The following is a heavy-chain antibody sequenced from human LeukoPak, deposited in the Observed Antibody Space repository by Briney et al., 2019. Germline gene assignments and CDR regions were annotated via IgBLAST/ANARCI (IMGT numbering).Heavy chain of an antibody. V-gene: IGHV3-30-3*01. Sequence: PGGSLRLSCAASGFTFSSYAMHWVRQAPGKGLEWVAVISYDGSNKYYADSVKGRFTISRDNSKNTLYLQMNSLRAEDTAVYYCARDDRRGMDVWGQGTTVTVSS. CDR1: GFTFSSYA. CDR3: ARDDRRGMDV. CDR2: ISYDGSNK. J-gene: IGHJ6*02. D-gene: IGHD3-22*01.